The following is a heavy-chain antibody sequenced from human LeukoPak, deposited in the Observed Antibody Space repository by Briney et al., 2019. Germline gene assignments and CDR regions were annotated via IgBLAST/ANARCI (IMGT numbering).Heavy chain of an antibody. CDR3: ARDRGGYCSGGSCYDNNWFAP. D-gene: IGHD2-15*01. Sequence: SETLSLTCTVSGGSISSSSYYWGWIRQPPGKGLEWIGSIYYSGSTYYNPSLKSRVTISVDTSKNQFSLKLSSVTAADTAVYYCARDRGGYCSGGSCYDNNWFAPWGQGTLVTVSS. CDR1: GGSISSSSYY. CDR2: IYYSGST. J-gene: IGHJ5*02. V-gene: IGHV4-39*07.